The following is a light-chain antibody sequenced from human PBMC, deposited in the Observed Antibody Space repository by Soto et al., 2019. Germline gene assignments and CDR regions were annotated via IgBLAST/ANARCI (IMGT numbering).Light chain of an antibody. J-gene: IGKJ4*01. Sequence: NPMSPLPSTHAASFGHRVTLTCLASQSISIWLAWYQQKPGKAPKLLIYAASTLHSGVPSKFSGSGSGTDFTLTISSLQPEDFATYYCQLLNSYPLTFGGGTKVDI. V-gene: IGKV1-5*01. CDR1: QSISIW. CDR3: QLLNSYPLT. CDR2: AAS.